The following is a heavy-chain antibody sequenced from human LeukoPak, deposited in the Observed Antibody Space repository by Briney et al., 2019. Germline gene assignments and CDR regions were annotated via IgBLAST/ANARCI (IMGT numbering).Heavy chain of an antibody. Sequence: SETLSLTCAVYGGSFSGYYWSWIRQPPGKGLEWIGEINHSGSTNYNPSLKSRVTMSVDTSKNQFSLKLSSVTAADTAVYYCARDWVDILTGYPYGMDVWGQGTTVTVSS. D-gene: IGHD3-9*01. CDR2: INHSGST. V-gene: IGHV4-34*01. CDR1: GGSFSGYY. CDR3: ARDWVDILTGYPYGMDV. J-gene: IGHJ6*02.